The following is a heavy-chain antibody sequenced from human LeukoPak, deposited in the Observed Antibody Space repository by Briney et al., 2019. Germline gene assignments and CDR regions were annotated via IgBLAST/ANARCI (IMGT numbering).Heavy chain of an antibody. D-gene: IGHD3-22*01. V-gene: IGHV4-34*01. J-gene: IGHJ4*02. CDR3: ASLPPSGYYDSSGYPPPPSDY. CDR1: GGSFSGYY. CDR2: INHSGST. Sequence: SETLSLTCAVYGGSFSGYYWSWIRQPPGKGLEWIGEINHSGSTNYNPSLKSRVTISVDTSKNQFSLKLSSVTAADTAVYYCASLPPSGYYDSSGYPPPPSDYWGQGTLVTVSS.